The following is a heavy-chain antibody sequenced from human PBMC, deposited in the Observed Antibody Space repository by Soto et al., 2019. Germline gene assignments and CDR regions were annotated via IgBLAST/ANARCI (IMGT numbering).Heavy chain of an antibody. CDR3: EHLQPGYSSSWFPNWFDP. J-gene: IGHJ5*02. V-gene: IGHV2-5*02. CDR2: IYWDDDK. CDR1: GFSLSTSGVG. D-gene: IGHD6-13*01. Sequence: QITLKESGPTLVKPTQTLTLTCTFSGFSLSTSGVGVGWIRQPPGKALELLALIYWDDDKRYSPSLKSRLTITKDTSKNQVVLTITTMDPVDTATYYCEHLQPGYSSSWFPNWFDPWGQGTLVTVSS.